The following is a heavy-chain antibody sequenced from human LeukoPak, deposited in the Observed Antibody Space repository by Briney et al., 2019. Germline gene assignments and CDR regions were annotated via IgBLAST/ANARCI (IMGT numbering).Heavy chain of an antibody. J-gene: IGHJ4*02. Sequence: GASGKVSCKASGYTFTRNGITWVRQAPGQGLEWVGWISCYNGDRRYAQKFQGRVTVTTDTSTSTAYMELTSLRSDDTAVYYCARDGGTTGYSSGSDYWGQGTLVTVSS. CDR1: GYTFTRNG. D-gene: IGHD5-18*01. V-gene: IGHV1-18*04. CDR2: ISCYNGDR. CDR3: ARDGGTTGYSSGSDY.